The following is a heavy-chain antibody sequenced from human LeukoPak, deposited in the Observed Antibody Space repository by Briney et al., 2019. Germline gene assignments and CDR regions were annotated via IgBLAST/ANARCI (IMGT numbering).Heavy chain of an antibody. CDR3: ARGSVQWLVPDY. CDR2: ISWYGGST. CDR1: GFTFDDYT. V-gene: IGHV3-43*01. D-gene: IGHD6-19*01. J-gene: IGHJ4*02. Sequence: GGSLRLSCAASGFTFDDYTMHWVRQAPGKGLEWVSLISWYGGSTYYADSVKGRFTISRDNSKNSLYLQMNSLRAEDTAVYYCARGSVQWLVPDYWGQGTLVTVSS.